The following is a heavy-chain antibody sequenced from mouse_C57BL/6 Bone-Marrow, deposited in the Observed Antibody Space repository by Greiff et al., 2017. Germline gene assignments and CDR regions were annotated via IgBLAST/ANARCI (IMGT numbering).Heavy chain of an antibody. V-gene: IGHV1-15*01. CDR1: GYTFTDYE. D-gene: IGHD1-1*01. CDR2: IDPETGGT. J-gene: IGHJ3*01. Sequence: VQLQQSGAELVRPGASVTLSCKASGYTFTDYEMHWVKQTPVHGLEWIGAIDPETGGTAYNQKFKGKAILTADKSSSTAYMELRSLTSEDSAVYYCTRLNYGSSFADWGQGTLVTVSA. CDR3: TRLNYGSSFAD.